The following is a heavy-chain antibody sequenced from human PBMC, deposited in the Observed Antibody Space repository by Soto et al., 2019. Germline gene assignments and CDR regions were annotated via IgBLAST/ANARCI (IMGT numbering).Heavy chain of an antibody. Sequence: GASVKVSCKASGGTFSNYGITWVRQAPRQGLEWMGAILPMFGKTNYAQKFQGRVTIIADKSPDTVYLELSRLRADDTAVYFCARVVQLGTGYGIDVWGQGTTVTVSS. CDR2: ILPMFGKT. V-gene: IGHV1-69*06. CDR1: GGTFSNYG. J-gene: IGHJ6*02. D-gene: IGHD1-1*01. CDR3: ARVVQLGTGYGIDV.